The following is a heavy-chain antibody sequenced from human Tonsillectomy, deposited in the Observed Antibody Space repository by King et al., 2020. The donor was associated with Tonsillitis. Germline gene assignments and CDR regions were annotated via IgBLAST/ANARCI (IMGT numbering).Heavy chain of an antibody. CDR2: IYYSGST. CDR1: GGSISSDY. CDR3: ARHVFCCGDCYEGFDY. D-gene: IGHD2-21*02. J-gene: IGHJ4*02. Sequence: QLQESGPGLVKPSETLSLTCTVSGGSISSDYWSWIRQPPGKGLEWIGYIYYSGSTNYNPSLKSRVTISVDTSKNQFSLKLSSVTAADTAVYYCARHVFCCGDCYEGFDYWGQGTLVTVSS. V-gene: IGHV4-59*08.